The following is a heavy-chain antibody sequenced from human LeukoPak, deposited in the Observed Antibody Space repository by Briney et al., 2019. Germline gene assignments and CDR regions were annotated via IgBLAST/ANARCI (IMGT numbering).Heavy chain of an antibody. CDR1: GGTFSSYA. J-gene: IGHJ4*02. CDR3: ARDGLGVVRGVFDY. CDR2: VDPEDGET. Sequence: ASVKVSCKASGGTFSSYAISWVRQAPGQGLEWMGRVDPEDGETIYAQKLQGRVTMTTDTSTGTAYMELRSLRSDDTAVYYCARDGLGVVRGVFDYWGQGTLVTVSS. D-gene: IGHD3-10*01. V-gene: IGHV1-18*01.